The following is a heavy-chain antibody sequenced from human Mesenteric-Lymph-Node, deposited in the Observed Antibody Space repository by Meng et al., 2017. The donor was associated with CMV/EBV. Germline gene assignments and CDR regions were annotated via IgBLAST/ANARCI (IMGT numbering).Heavy chain of an antibody. CDR1: GYPFTSYA. Sequence: SGYPFTSYAINWVRQAPGQGLEWMGWINTNTGNPTFAQGFTGRFVFSLDTSVSTAYLQISSLKAEDTAVYYCARDYGATAGPTFHLDFWGRGTLVTVSS. D-gene: IGHD6-13*01. V-gene: IGHV7-4-1*02. CDR3: ARDYGATAGPTFHLDF. CDR2: INTNTGNP. J-gene: IGHJ4*02.